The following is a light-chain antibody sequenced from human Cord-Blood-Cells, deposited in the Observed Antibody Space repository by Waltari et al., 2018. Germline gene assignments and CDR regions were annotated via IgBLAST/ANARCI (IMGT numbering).Light chain of an antibody. CDR1: QSVSSSY. J-gene: IGKJ1*01. Sequence: EIAFTQSPGTLSLSPGGRAPHSCRASQSVSSSYLAWYQQKPGQAPRLLIYGASSRATGIPDRFSGSGSGTDFTLTISRLEPEDFAVYYCQQYGSSPRTFGQGTKVEIK. V-gene: IGKV3-20*01. CDR2: GAS. CDR3: QQYGSSPRT.